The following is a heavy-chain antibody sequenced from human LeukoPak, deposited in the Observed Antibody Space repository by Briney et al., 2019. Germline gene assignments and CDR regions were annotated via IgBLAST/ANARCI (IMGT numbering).Heavy chain of an antibody. V-gene: IGHV3-74*01. CDR2: INTDGSST. CDR1: GFTFSSYW. D-gene: IGHD6-19*01. CDR3: ASSHSRYSSGWSYYYYYYMDV. Sequence: GGSLRLSCAASGFTFSSYWMHWVRQAPGKGLVWVSRINTDGSSTSYADSVKGRFTISRDNAKNSLYLQMNSLRAEDTAVYYCASSHSRYSSGWSYYYYYYMDVWGKGTTVTVSS. J-gene: IGHJ6*03.